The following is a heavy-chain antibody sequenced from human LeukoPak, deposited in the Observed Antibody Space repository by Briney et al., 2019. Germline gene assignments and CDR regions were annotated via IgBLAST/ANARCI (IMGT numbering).Heavy chain of an antibody. CDR3: ARGRYYYDSSGSIRGPPEGP. Sequence: PGRSLRLSCAASGFTFSSYAMHLVRQAPGKGLEWVAVISYDGSNKYYADSVKGRFTISRDNSKNTLYLQMNSLRAEDTAVYYCARGRYYYDSSGSIRGPPEGPWGQGTLVTVSS. D-gene: IGHD3-22*01. V-gene: IGHV3-30-3*01. J-gene: IGHJ5*02. CDR2: ISYDGSNK. CDR1: GFTFSSYA.